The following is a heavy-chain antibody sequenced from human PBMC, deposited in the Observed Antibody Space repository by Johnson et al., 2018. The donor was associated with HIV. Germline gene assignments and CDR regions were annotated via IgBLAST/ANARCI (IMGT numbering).Heavy chain of an antibody. CDR3: AKAEGESRGALDI. CDR1: GFTVSSNY. V-gene: IGHV3-66*01. Sequence: VQLVESGGGLVQPGGSLRLSCAGTGFTVSSNYMYWVRQAPGKGLECVSVIYSGGGTYYADSVKGRFTISRDNSKNTLYLQMNSLRAEDTAVYYCAKAEGESRGALDIWGQGTMVTVSS. J-gene: IGHJ3*02. D-gene: IGHD3-22*01. CDR2: IYSGGGT.